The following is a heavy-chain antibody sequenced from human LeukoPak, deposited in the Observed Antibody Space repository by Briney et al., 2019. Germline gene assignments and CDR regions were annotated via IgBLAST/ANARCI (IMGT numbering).Heavy chain of an antibody. D-gene: IGHD3-22*01. V-gene: IGHV2-5*02. J-gene: IGHJ3*02. CDR3: AHSRPTGYYDSSGSEKLPDAFDI. Sequence: SGPTLVKPTQTLTLTCTFSGFSLSTSGVGVGWIRQPPGKALEWLALIYWDDDKRYSPSLKSRLTITKDTSKNQVVLTMTNMDPVDTATYYCAHSRPTGYYDSSGSEKLPDAFDIWGQGTMVTVSS. CDR1: GFSLSTSGVG. CDR2: IYWDDDK.